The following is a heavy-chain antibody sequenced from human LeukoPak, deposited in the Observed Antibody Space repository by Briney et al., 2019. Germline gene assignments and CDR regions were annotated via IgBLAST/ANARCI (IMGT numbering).Heavy chain of an antibody. CDR3: ARGKTSQNIVTRKTYNWFDP. J-gene: IGHJ5*02. CDR1: EFTFSSYN. CDR2: ISSSDYI. D-gene: IGHD2/OR15-2a*01. V-gene: IGHV3-21*01. Sequence: GGSLRLSCAAPEFTFSSYNMNWVRQAPGKGMEWVSSISSSDYIYYADSVKGRFTISRDNAKNSLYLQMKSLRAEDTAVYYCARGKTSQNIVTRKTYNWFDPWGQGTLVTVSP.